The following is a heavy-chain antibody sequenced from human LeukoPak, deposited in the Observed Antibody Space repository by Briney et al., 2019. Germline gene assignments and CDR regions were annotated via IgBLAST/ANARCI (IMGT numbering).Heavy chain of an antibody. CDR3: AREPPGYCSGGSCYFGWFDP. Sequence: PSETLSLTCTVSGGSISSYYWSWIRQPPGKGLEWIGYIYYSGSTNYNPSLKSRVTISVDTSKNQFSLKLSSVTAADTAVYYCAREPPGYCSGGSCYFGWFDPWGQGNLVTVSS. CDR1: GGSISSYY. CDR2: IYYSGST. D-gene: IGHD2-15*01. V-gene: IGHV4-59*12. J-gene: IGHJ5*02.